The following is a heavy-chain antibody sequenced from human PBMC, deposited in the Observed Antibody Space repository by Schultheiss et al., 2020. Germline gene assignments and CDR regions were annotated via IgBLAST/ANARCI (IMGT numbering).Heavy chain of an antibody. CDR1: GFTFSSYW. CDR3: ARETYYYDSSGYYYRWFDP. D-gene: IGHD3-22*01. V-gene: IGHV3-74*01. Sequence: GGSLRLSCAASGFTFSSYWMHWVRQAPGKGLVWVSRINSDGSSTSYADSVKGRFTISRDNAKNTLYLQMNSLRAEDTAVYYCARETYYYDSSGYYYRWFDPWGQGTRVTVSS. J-gene: IGHJ5*02. CDR2: INSDGSST.